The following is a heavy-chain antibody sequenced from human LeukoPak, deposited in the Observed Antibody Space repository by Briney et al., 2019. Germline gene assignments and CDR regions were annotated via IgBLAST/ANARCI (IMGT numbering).Heavy chain of an antibody. J-gene: IGHJ4*02. Sequence: LETLSLTCTVSGGSISSYYWSWIRQPPGKGLEWIGYIYYSGSTNYNPSLKSRVTISVDTSKNQFSLKLSSVTAADTAVYYCARGADTIIAAAGDYFDYWGQGTLVTVSS. V-gene: IGHV4-59*01. D-gene: IGHD6-13*01. CDR2: IYYSGST. CDR3: ARGADTIIAAAGDYFDY. CDR1: GGSISSYY.